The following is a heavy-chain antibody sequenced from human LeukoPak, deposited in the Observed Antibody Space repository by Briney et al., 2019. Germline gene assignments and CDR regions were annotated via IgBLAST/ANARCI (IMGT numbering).Heavy chain of an antibody. J-gene: IGHJ6*03. Sequence: GSLRLSCAASGFPFSSYAMHWVRQAPGKGLEHVSSISSNGGSTYYANSVKGRFTISSDNSKNTLYLQMGSLRGEDMAVYYCARGGYCSGGSCLYFYMDVWGKGTTVTVSS. V-gene: IGHV3-64*01. CDR1: GFPFSSYA. CDR2: ISSNGGST. CDR3: ARGGYCSGGSCLYFYMDV. D-gene: IGHD2-15*01.